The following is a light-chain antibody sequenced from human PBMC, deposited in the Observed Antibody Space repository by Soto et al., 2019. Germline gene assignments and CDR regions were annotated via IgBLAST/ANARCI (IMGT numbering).Light chain of an antibody. CDR2: EVS. CDR1: SSDVGGYNR. CDR3: NSYTGSSTYV. V-gene: IGLV2-18*02. J-gene: IGLJ1*01. Sequence: QSALTQPPSVSGSPGQSVTISCTGTSSDVGGYNRVSWYQQPPGAAPKLMIYEVSNRPSGVPDRFSGTKSGNTASLTISGHPDEEEADYYCNSYTGSSTYVFGTGTKLTVL.